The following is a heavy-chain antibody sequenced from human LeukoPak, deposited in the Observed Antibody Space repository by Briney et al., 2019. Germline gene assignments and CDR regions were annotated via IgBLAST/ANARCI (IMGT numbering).Heavy chain of an antibody. CDR2: INHSGST. CDR3: ARGRLLMWFDP. J-gene: IGHJ5*02. D-gene: IGHD3-16*01. V-gene: IGHV4-4*02. Sequence: PSETLSLTCAVSGYSISSNHWWGWIRQPPGKGLEWIGEINHSGSTNYNPSLKSRVTISVDTSKKQFSLKLSSVTAADTAVYYCARGRLLMWFDPWGQGTLVTVSS. CDR1: GYSISSNHW.